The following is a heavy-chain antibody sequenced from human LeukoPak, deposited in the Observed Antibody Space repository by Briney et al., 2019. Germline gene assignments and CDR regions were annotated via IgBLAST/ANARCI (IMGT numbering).Heavy chain of an antibody. Sequence: GGSLRLSCVASGFPFSSYWMNWVRQAPGKGLEWVSSISSSSNYIYYADSVKGRFTISRDNAKNSLYLQMNSLRAEDTAVYYCAREVVGATSGDYWGQGTLVTVSS. V-gene: IGHV3-21*01. CDR2: ISSSSNYI. CDR3: AREVVGATSGDY. J-gene: IGHJ4*02. D-gene: IGHD1-26*01. CDR1: GFPFSSYW.